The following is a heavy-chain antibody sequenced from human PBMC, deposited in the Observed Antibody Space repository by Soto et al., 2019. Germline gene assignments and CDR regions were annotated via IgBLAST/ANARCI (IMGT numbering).Heavy chain of an antibody. D-gene: IGHD3-10*01. CDR3: ARAIGMVALDY. CDR2: INAGDGYT. CDR1: GYTFTSHH. V-gene: IGHV1-3*01. J-gene: IGHJ4*02. Sequence: GASVKVSCKTSGYTFTSHHIHWVRQAPGQWLEWMGLINAGDGYTQYSRTFQDRVTFSRDTSAGTAYMEFSGLTYEDTAVYYCARAIGMVALDYWGQGTLVTVSS.